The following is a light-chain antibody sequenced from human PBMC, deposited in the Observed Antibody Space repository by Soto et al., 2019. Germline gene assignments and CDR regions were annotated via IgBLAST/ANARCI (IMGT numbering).Light chain of an antibody. Sequence: QSALTQPASVSGSPGQSITISCTGTSSDVGGYNYVSWYQQHPGKAPKLMIYDVSNRPSGVSNRFSGSKSGNTASLTISGLQAEDEADYYCSSYTCSSTLAFYVFGTGTKLTVL. CDR2: DVS. CDR3: SSYTCSSTLAFYV. J-gene: IGLJ1*01. CDR1: SSDVGGYNY. V-gene: IGLV2-14*01.